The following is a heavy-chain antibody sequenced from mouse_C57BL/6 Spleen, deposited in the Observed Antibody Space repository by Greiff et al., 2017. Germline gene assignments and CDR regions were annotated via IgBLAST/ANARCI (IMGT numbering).Heavy chain of an antibody. CDR2: IYPRSGNT. V-gene: IGHV1-81*01. J-gene: IGHJ2*01. D-gene: IGHD1-1*01. CDR3: ARRDTAVVAPGY. Sequence: VQLQQSGAELVRPGASVKLSCKASGYTFTSYGISWVKQRTGQGLEWIGEIYPRSGNTYYNETFKGKATLTADKSSSTAYMESRSLTSEDSAVYFGARRDTAVVAPGYWGQGTTLTVSS. CDR1: GYTFTSYG.